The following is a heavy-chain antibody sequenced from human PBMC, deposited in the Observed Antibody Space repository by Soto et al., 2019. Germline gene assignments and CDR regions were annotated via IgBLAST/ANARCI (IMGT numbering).Heavy chain of an antibody. Sequence: QVQLVESGGGVVQPGRSLRISCAASGFTFSSYGMHWVRQAPGKGLEWVAAISYAGSNKYYADSVKGRLTISRDNSKNTLYLQMNSLRAEDTAVYYCAKDLLRPGRAYGMDVWGQGTKVTVSS. CDR1: GFTFSSYG. CDR2: ISYAGSNK. CDR3: AKDLLRPGRAYGMDV. V-gene: IGHV3-30*18. J-gene: IGHJ6*02.